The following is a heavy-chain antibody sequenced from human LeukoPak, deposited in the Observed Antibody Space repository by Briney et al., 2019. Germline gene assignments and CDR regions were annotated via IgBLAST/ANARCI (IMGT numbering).Heavy chain of an antibody. CDR2: INEDGSYK. CDR3: ARDATRGGDNDY. V-gene: IGHV3-7*01. Sequence: GGSLRLSCAVSGFTFTSYWMSWVRQAPGKGLEWVANINEDGSYKFHADSVKGRLTISRDNSKNSLYLQMSSLRADDTAVYYCARDATRGGDNDYWGQGTRVVVSS. CDR1: GFTFTSYW. D-gene: IGHD2-21*02. J-gene: IGHJ4*02.